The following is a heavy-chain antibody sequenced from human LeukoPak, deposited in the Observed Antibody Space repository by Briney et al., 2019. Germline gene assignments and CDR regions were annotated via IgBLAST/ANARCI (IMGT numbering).Heavy chain of an antibody. D-gene: IGHD2-8*01. V-gene: IGHV3-21*05. CDR3: AREGVECTNGVCYYGAFDI. J-gene: IGHJ3*02. CDR1: GFTFSRHW. CDR2: ISSSSSYT. Sequence: SGGSLRLSCAASGFTFSRHWMYWVRQAPGKGLEWVSYISSSSSYTNYADSVKGRFTISRDNAKNSLYLQMNSLRAEDTAVYYCAREGVECTNGVCYYGAFDIWGQGTMVTVSS.